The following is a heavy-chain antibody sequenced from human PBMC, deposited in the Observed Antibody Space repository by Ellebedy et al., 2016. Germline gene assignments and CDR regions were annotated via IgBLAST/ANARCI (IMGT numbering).Heavy chain of an antibody. Sequence: ASVKVSCKVSGYTLTELSMHWVRQAPGKGLEWMGGFDPEDGETIYAQKFQGRVTMTEDTSTDTAYMELSSLRSEDTAVYYCATVPKVWGPSFYFDYWGQGTLVTVSS. J-gene: IGHJ4*02. CDR3: ATVPKVWGPSFYFDY. CDR1: GYTLTELS. V-gene: IGHV1-24*01. CDR2: FDPEDGET. D-gene: IGHD3-16*01.